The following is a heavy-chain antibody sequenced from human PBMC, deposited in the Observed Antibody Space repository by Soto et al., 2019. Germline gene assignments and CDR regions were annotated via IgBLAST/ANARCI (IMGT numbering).Heavy chain of an antibody. D-gene: IGHD2-21*02. CDR3: ATFTPYCGGGCYFDY. V-gene: IGHV5-51*01. J-gene: IGHJ4*02. Sequence: GESLKISCKGSGYSFTSYWIGWVRQMPGKGLEWMGIIYPGDSDTGYSPSFQGQVTISADKSISTAYLQWSSLKASDTAMYYCATFTPYCGGGCYFDYWGQGTLVTVSS. CDR2: IYPGDSDT. CDR1: GYSFTSYW.